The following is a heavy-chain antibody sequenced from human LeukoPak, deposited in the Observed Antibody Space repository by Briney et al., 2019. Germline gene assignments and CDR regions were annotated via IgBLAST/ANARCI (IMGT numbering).Heavy chain of an antibody. D-gene: IGHD3-10*01. CDR3: ARLYGSGYYYYYYYMDV. J-gene: IGHJ6*03. CDR2: IYTSGST. CDR1: GGSISSYY. Sequence: SETLSLTCTVSGGSISSYYWSWIRQPAGKGLEWIGRIYTSGSTTYNPSLKSRVTMSVDTSKNQFSLKLSSVTAADTAVYYCARLYGSGYYYYYYYMDVWGKGTTVTISS. V-gene: IGHV4-4*07.